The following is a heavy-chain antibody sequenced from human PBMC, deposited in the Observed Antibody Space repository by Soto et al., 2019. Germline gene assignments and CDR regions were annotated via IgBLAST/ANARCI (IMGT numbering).Heavy chain of an antibody. V-gene: IGHV1-3*01. D-gene: IGHD2-15*01. J-gene: IGHJ5*02. CDR3: ARGLGCSSGGSCEAPPLDP. Sequence: ASVKVSCKASGYTFTSYAMHWVRQAPGQRLEWMGWINAGNGNTKYSQKFQGRVTITRDTSASTAYMELSSLRSEDTAVYYCARGLGCSSGGSCEAPPLDPWGQGTLVTVSS. CDR2: INAGNGNT. CDR1: GYTFTSYA.